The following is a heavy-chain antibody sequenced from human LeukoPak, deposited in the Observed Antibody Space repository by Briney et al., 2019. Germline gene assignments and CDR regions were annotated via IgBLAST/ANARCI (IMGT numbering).Heavy chain of an antibody. CDR1: GYTFTNYA. D-gene: IGHD3-16*02. CDR2: IHPSTGKP. J-gene: IGHJ4*02. CDR3: ARAFQSLGGLSLPDY. V-gene: IGHV7-4-1*02. Sequence: ALVKVSCKTSGYTFTNYAMNWVRQAPGQGLEWMGWIHPSTGKPTYAQGFTGRFVFSLDTSVSTTYLQISSLKAEDTAVYYCARAFQSLGGLSLPDYWGQGTLVTVSS.